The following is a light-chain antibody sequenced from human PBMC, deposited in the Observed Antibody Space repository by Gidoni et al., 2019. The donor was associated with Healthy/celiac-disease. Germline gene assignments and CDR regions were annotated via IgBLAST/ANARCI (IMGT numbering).Light chain of an antibody. CDR3: NSRDSSGNHLE. J-gene: IGLJ2*01. V-gene: IGLV3-19*01. CDR2: GKN. CDR1: SLRSYH. Sequence: SSALTQDPAVSVALGQAGRITCQGDSLRSYHASGYQQKPGQAPVLGIYGKNNRPSGIPYRFSGSSSGNTASLTITGAHAEDEADYYCNSRDSSGNHLEFGGGTKLTGL.